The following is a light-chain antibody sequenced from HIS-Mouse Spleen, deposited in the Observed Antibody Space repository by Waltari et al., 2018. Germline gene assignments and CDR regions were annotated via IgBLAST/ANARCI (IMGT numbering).Light chain of an antibody. CDR1: SSYVRSYNL. J-gene: IGLJ1*01. CDR2: EGS. V-gene: IGLV2-23*01. CDR3: CSYAGSSTYV. Sequence: QSALTQPASVSGSPGQSITISCTGTSSYVRSYNLVSWYQQHPGKAPNLMIYEGSKRPSGVSNRFSGSKSGNTASLTISGLQAEDEADYYCCSYAGSSTYVFGTGTKVTVL.